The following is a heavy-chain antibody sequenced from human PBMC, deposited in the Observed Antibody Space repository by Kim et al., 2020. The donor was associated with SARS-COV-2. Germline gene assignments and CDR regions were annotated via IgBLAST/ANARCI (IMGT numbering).Heavy chain of an antibody. CDR3: ATDEPDSPNSSLNY. D-gene: IGHD6-6*01. J-gene: IGHJ4*02. CDR1: GYTLTELS. V-gene: IGHV1-24*01. CDR2: FDPEDGET. Sequence: ASVKVSCKVSGYTLTELSMHWVRQAPGKGLEWMGGFDPEDGETIYAQKFQGRVTMIEDTSTDTAYMELSSLRSEDTAVYYCATDEPDSPNSSLNYWGQGTLVSVSS.